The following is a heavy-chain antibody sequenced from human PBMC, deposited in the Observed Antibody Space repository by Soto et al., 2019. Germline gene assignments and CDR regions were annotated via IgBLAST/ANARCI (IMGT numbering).Heavy chain of an antibody. Sequence: NLSVSCSVSGGTLISERSLGCRILHAINKCIDWIGYIYDSGSSYYSPSLKSRVTISVDTSKNQFSLKLSSVTAADTAVYYCARATQYYFDTRGYPTSTHFAFAVWCQGTMVT. CDR3: ARATQYYFDTRGYPTSTHFAFAV. CDR2: IYDSGSS. V-gene: IGHV4-30-2*01. D-gene: IGHD3-22*01. CDR1: GGTLISERSL. J-gene: IGHJ3*01.